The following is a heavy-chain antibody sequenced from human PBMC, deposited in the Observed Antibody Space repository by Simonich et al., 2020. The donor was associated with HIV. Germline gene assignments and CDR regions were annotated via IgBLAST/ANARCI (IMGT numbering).Heavy chain of an antibody. Sequence: EVQLVESGGGLVKPGGSLRLSCAASGFTFSNAWMSWVRQAPGKGREWVGRIKSKTDGETTHYAAPVKGRFTISRDDSKNTLYLQMNSLKTEDTAVYFCTTDDYSYYFDYWGQGTLVTVSS. CDR1: GFTFSNAW. J-gene: IGHJ4*02. V-gene: IGHV3-15*01. CDR2: IKSKTDGETT. CDR3: TTDDYSYYFDY. D-gene: IGHD2-15*01.